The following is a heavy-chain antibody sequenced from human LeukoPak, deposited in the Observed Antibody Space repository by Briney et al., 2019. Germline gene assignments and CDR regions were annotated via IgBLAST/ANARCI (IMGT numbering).Heavy chain of an antibody. D-gene: IGHD2-2*01. CDR2: ISGSGGST. CDR3: AKESYYCSSTSCYSDF. Sequence: GGSLRLSCAASGFTFSSYAMSWVRQAPGKGLEWVSAISGSGGSTYYAGSVKGRFTISRDNSKNTLYLQMNSLRAEDTAVYYCAKESYYCSSTSCYSDFGGQGTLVTVSS. J-gene: IGHJ4*02. CDR1: GFTFSSYA. V-gene: IGHV3-23*01.